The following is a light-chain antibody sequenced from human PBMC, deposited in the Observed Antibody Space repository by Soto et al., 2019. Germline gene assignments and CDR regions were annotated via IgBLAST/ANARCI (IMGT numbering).Light chain of an antibody. CDR1: QVITSNQ. CDR2: GAS. Sequence: PGDRVTLSCRASQVITSNQLAWYQHRPGQAPRLLIYGASSRAAGIPDRFTGSGSGTDFTLTIKRLEPEDFAVYYCQQYGTSPYTFGQGARLDFK. V-gene: IGKV3-20*01. CDR3: QQYGTSPYT. J-gene: IGKJ2*01.